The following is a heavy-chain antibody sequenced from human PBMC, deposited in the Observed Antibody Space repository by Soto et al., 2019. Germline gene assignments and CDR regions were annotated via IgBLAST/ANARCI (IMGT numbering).Heavy chain of an antibody. CDR1: EFTFSDTP. J-gene: IGHJ4*01. CDR3: TAGRQPEGEQPFQY. CDR2: LKSKSEGGTT. V-gene: IGHV3-15*01. D-gene: IGHD1-1*01. Sequence: VGSLRLSCAASEFTFSDTPTNCVRHAPGKWLEWVGRLKSKSEGGTTDFAAPVKGRFTISRDDSNTVSLQMDSLRIEDTAVYYCTAGRQPEGEQPFQYWGQGTLVHVS.